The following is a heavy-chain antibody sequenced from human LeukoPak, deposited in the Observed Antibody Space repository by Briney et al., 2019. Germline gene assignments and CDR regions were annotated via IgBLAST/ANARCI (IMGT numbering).Heavy chain of an antibody. V-gene: IGHV3-30*19. CDR1: GFIFTSYG. Sequence: GGSLRLSCVASGFIFTSYGMHWVRQAPGKGLQWVTLISSNGNNERYADSVKGRFSISRDNSKNTMYLRMNSLRAEDTAIYYCTRIKYSTSWSGDYWGQGALVTVSS. D-gene: IGHD6-13*01. CDR2: ISSNGNNE. CDR3: TRIKYSTSWSGDY. J-gene: IGHJ4*02.